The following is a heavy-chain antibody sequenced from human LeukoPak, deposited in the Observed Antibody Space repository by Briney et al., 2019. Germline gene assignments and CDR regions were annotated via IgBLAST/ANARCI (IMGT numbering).Heavy chain of an antibody. D-gene: IGHD3-3*01. V-gene: IGHV3-11*01. Sequence: PGGSLRLSCAASGFTFSDYYMSWIRQAPGKGLEWVSYISSSGSTIYYADSVKGRFTISRDNAKNSLYLQMNSLRAEDTAVYYCARDAVRFLDAGWFDPWGQGTLVTVSS. J-gene: IGHJ5*02. CDR2: ISSSGSTI. CDR3: ARDAVRFLDAGWFDP. CDR1: GFTFSDYY.